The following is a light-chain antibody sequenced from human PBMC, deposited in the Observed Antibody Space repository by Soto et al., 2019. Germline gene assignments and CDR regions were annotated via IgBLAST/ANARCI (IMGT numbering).Light chain of an antibody. J-gene: IGKJ4*01. Sequence: DIQMTQSPSSLSASVGDRVTITCRASQSIRSQLNWYQQKPGKAPKLLIYAASSLQSGVPSRFSGSGSGTDFTLAISSLQPEDFATYYCQQSYSMPLTFGGGTKVEIK. V-gene: IGKV1-39*01. CDR3: QQSYSMPLT. CDR1: QSIRSQ. CDR2: AAS.